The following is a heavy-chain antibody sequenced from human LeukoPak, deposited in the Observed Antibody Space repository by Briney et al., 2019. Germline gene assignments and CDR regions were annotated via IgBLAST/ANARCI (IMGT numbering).Heavy chain of an antibody. Sequence: SQTLSLTCTVSGGSISTGSYYWSWIRRPAGKRLEWIGRIYTSGGTNYNPSLKSRVTMSVDTSKNQFSPKVNSVTAADTAVYYCAREVAATSTAIKYYFDNWGQGTLVTVSS. CDR1: GGSISTGSYY. J-gene: IGHJ4*02. D-gene: IGHD6-19*01. V-gene: IGHV4-61*02. CDR2: IYTSGGT. CDR3: AREVAATSTAIKYYFDN.